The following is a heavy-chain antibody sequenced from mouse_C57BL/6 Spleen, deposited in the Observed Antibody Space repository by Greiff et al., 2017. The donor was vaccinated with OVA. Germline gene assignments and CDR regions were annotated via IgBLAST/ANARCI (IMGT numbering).Heavy chain of an antibody. Sequence: VQLQQSGPELVKPGASVKISCTASGYSFTGYYMNWVKQSPEKSLEWIGEINPSTGGTTYNQKFKAKATLTVDKSSSTAYMQLKSLTSEDTAVYYCARSGYEYDGDWFADWGQGTLVTVSA. CDR2: INPSTGGT. V-gene: IGHV1-42*01. CDR3: ARSGYEYDGDWFAD. J-gene: IGHJ3*01. D-gene: IGHD2-4*01. CDR1: GYSFTGYY.